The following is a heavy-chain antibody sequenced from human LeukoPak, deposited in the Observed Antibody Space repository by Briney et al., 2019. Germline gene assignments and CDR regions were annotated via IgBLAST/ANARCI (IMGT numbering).Heavy chain of an antibody. V-gene: IGHV3-30*02. CDR3: AEAYYYSYYMDV. CDR1: GFNFSNYG. CDR2: IRYDGTNI. Sequence: PAGTLRLSCAASGFNFSNYGMPWVRQAPGKGLEWVAFIRYDGTNIYYGDSVKGRFTISRDNSKNTLYLQMNSLRADDTAVYYCAEAYYYSYYMDVWGKGTTVTVS. J-gene: IGHJ6*03.